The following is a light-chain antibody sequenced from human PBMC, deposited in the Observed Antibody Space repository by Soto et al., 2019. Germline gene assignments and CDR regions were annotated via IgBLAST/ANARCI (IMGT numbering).Light chain of an antibody. Sequence: EIVMTQSPATLSVSPGERATPSSRAIQRFSSTLAWYQQKPGQAPRLLIYGASTRATGIPARFSGSGSGTEFTLTISSLQSEDFAVYYCQQYNNWPYTFGQGTKLEIK. CDR3: QQYNNWPYT. V-gene: IGKV3-15*01. J-gene: IGKJ2*01. CDR1: QRFSST. CDR2: GAS.